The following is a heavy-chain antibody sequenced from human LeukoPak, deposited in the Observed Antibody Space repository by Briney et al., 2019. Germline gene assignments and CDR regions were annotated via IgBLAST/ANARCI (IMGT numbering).Heavy chain of an antibody. CDR3: ASSTMIVVVIDDY. J-gene: IGHJ4*02. CDR1: GFTFSSYG. V-gene: IGHV3-30*02. CDR2: IRYDGSNK. Sequence: GGSLRLSCAASGFTFSSYGMHWVRQAPGKGLEWVAFIRYDGSNKYYADSVKGRFTISRDNSKNTLYLQMNSLRAEDTAVYYCASSTMIVVVIDDYWGQGTLVTVSS. D-gene: IGHD3-22*01.